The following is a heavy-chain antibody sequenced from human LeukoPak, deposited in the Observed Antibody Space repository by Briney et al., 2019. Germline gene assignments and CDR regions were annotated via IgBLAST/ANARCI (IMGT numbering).Heavy chain of an antibody. CDR1: GGSINNYY. J-gene: IGHJ3*02. CDR3: ASWCYCSADICSGGDAFDI. V-gene: IGHV4-4*07. D-gene: IGHD2-15*01. Sequence: SETLSLTCTVSGGSINNYYWSWIRQPAGKGLEWIGRIYNRGSTNYNPSLKSRVTMSVHTSKNQFSLKLSSVTAADTAVYYCASWCYCSADICSGGDAFDIWGQGIMVSVSS. CDR2: IYNRGST.